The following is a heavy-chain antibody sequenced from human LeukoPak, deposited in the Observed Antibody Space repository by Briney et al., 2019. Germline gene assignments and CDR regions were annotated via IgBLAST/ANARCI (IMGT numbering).Heavy chain of an antibody. CDR2: IYCGDSDT. J-gene: IGHJ4*02. CDR1: GNSFTSYW. CDR3: ARLHYSDSSGYYSAFGY. D-gene: IGHD3-22*01. V-gene: IGHV5-51*01. Sequence: GESLKISCKASGNSFTSYWIAWVRQMPEKGLEWTGIIYCGDSDTRYSPSFQGQVTISADKSITTAYLQWSSLKASDTAMYYCARLHYSDSSGYYSAFGYWGQGTLVTVSS.